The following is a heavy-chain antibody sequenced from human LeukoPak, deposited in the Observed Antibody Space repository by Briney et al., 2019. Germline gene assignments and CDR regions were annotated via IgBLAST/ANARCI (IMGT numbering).Heavy chain of an antibody. D-gene: IGHD2-8*01. CDR3: ARHYSNDAMDV. Sequence: GESLKISCKVSGDSFTSYWISWVRQMPGKGLEWMGRIDPSDSYTNYSPSFQGHVTISDDKSISTAYLQWSSLKASDTAMYYCARHYSNDAMDVWGQGTTVTVSS. CDR1: GDSFTSYW. V-gene: IGHV5-10-1*01. CDR2: IDPSDSYT. J-gene: IGHJ6*02.